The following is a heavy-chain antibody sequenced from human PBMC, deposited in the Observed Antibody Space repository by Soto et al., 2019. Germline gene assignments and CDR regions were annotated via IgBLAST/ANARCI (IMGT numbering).Heavy chain of an antibody. V-gene: IGHV4-30-4*08. J-gene: IGHJ6*02. D-gene: IGHD3-3*01. CDR3: ARTSLTIFGPSNDYYGMGV. CDR2: ISYSGST. CDR1: EGNIIGRGYS. Sequence: TKSVSEGNIIGRGYSRTWIHKNPGKGLEWVGYISYSGSTHYSPSLKSRVSITVDTSKNQFSLNLASVSAEDTAVYYCARTSLTIFGPSNDYYGMGVCGLGTTVTVSS.